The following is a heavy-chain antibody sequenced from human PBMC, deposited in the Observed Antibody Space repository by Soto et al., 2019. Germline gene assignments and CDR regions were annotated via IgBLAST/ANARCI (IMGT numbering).Heavy chain of an antibody. CDR3: ARGHFGVTMDV. D-gene: IGHD3-3*01. CDR2: VNGGGDIT. J-gene: IGHJ6*02. CDR1: EFTFGGYS. Sequence: EVQLLESGGGLVQPGGSLRLSCAASEFTFGGYSLIWVRQAPGKGLGWVSGVNGGGDITYYAESVKGRFTISRDNSKNTLYLQMNSLRAEDTAVFYCARGHFGVTMDVWGQGTTVTVSS. V-gene: IGHV3-23*01.